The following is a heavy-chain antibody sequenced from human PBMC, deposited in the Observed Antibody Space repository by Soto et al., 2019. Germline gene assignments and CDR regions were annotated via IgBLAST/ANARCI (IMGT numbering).Heavy chain of an antibody. CDR1: GYTFTSCD. J-gene: IGHJ5*02. Sequence: ASVKVSCKASGYTFTSCDINWVRQATGQGLEWMGWMNPNSGNTGYAQKFQGRVTMTRNTSISTAYMELSSLRSEDTAVYYCARGLGYCSSTSCYSWFDPWGQGTLVTVSS. CDR3: ARGLGYCSSTSCYSWFDP. V-gene: IGHV1-8*01. D-gene: IGHD2-2*01. CDR2: MNPNSGNT.